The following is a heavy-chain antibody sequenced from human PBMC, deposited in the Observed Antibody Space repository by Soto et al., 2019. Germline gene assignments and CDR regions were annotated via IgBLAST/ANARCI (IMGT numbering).Heavy chain of an antibody. Sequence: SETLSLTCAVYGGSFSGYYWSWIRQPPGKGLEWIGEINHSGSTNYNPSLKSRVTISVDTSKDQFSLKLSSVTAADTAVYYCARGDYYDSSGSLSPLYDYWGQGTLVTVSS. V-gene: IGHV4-34*01. D-gene: IGHD3-22*01. CDR3: ARGDYYDSSGSLSPLYDY. CDR1: GGSFSGYY. CDR2: INHSGST. J-gene: IGHJ4*02.